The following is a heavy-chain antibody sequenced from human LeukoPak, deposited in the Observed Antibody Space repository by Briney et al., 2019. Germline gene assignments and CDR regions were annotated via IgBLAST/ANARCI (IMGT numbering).Heavy chain of an antibody. CDR2: ISGSGGST. D-gene: IGHD3-3*01. CDR1: GFTFSSYT. CDR3: AKDWSYFDY. Sequence: GGSLRLSCAASGFTFSSYTMSWVRQAPGKGLEWVSSISGSGGSTYYADSVKGRFTISRDNSKNTLYLQMDSLRAEDTAVYYCAKDWSYFDYWGQGTLVTVSS. J-gene: IGHJ4*02. V-gene: IGHV3-23*01.